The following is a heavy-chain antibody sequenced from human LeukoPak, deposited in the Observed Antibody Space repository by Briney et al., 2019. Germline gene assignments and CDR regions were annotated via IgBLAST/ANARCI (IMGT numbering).Heavy chain of an antibody. CDR3: ARGSPNVLRFLEWLPFDY. D-gene: IGHD3-3*01. CDR1: GGSFSGYY. V-gene: IGHV4-34*01. J-gene: IGHJ4*02. CDR2: INHSGST. Sequence: SETLSLTCAVYGGSFSGYYWSWIRQPPGKGLEWIGEINHSGSTNYNPSLKSRVTISVDTSKNQFSLKLSSVTAADTAVYYCARGSPNVLRFLEWLPFDYWGQGTLVTVSS.